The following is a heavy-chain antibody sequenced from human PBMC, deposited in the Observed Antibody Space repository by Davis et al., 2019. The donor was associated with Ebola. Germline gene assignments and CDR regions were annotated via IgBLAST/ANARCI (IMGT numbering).Heavy chain of an antibody. CDR1: GDSIRSYHW. D-gene: IGHD2-2*02. CDR3: VSQSAAILGMPGYFFDR. CDR2: IFHNGRT. J-gene: IGHJ4*02. Sequence: MPSETLSLTCAVSGDSIRSYHWWSWVRQSPERGLEWIGEIFHNGRTNYNPSLQSRVTISVDTSGNQFSLNLNSVTAADTAVYFCVSQSAAILGMPGYFFDRWGQGTLVTVSS. V-gene: IGHV4-4*02.